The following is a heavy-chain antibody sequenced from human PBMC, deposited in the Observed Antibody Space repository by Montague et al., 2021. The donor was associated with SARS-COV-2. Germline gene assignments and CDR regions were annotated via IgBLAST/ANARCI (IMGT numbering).Heavy chain of an antibody. CDR3: GRGVVAATPVVDY. CDR2: IYYSGST. Sequence: SETLSLTCTVSGDSISSYYWSWIRLPPGKGLEWVGYIYYSGSTNYNPSLKSRVPMPVDTSKNQFSLKLNSAAAADTAVYYCGRGVVAATPVVDYWGRGTLVTVSS. CDR1: GDSISSYY. V-gene: IGHV4-59*12. D-gene: IGHD2-15*01. J-gene: IGHJ4*02.